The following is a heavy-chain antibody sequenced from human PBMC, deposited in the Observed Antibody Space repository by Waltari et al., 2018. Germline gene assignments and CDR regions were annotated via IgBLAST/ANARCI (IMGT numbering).Heavy chain of an antibody. CDR2: INYSGRT. CDR3: ARGREGKYSSSSVDY. V-gene: IGHV4-34*01. J-gene: IGHJ4*02. CDR1: GGSFSGYY. Sequence: QVQLQQWGAGLLKPSETLSLTCAVYGGSFSGYYWTWIRQPPGKGLEWIGEINYSGRTNYNPSLKSRVTMSVDTSNNYFSLRLSSVTAADTAVYYCARGREGKYSSSSVDYWGQGTLVTVSS. D-gene: IGHD6-6*01.